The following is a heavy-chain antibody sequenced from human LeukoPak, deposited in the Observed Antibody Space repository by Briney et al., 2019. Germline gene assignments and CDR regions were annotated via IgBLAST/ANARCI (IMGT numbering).Heavy chain of an antibody. CDR1: GGPISSSSYY. J-gene: IGHJ4*02. Sequence: SETLSLTCTVSGGPISSSSYYWGWIRQPPGKGLEWIGSIYYSGSTYYNPSLKSRVTISVDTSKNQFSLKLSSVTAADTAVYYCARVVGATPKSDYWGQGTLVTVSS. V-gene: IGHV4-39*07. D-gene: IGHD1-26*01. CDR3: ARVVGATPKSDY. CDR2: IYYSGST.